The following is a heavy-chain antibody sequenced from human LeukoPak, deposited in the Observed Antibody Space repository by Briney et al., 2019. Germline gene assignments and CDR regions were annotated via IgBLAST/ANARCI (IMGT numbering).Heavy chain of an antibody. D-gene: IGHD3-10*01. CDR2: ISAPGST. J-gene: IGHJ4*02. CDR1: GGSISNYY. Sequence: SETLSLTCTVSGGSISNYYWSWIRQSAGKGLEWIWRISAPGSTTYNPSLKSRVTMSLDTSKSQFSLKLNYMTAADTAAYYCARDSYGSGSSTIDYWGQGTLVTVSS. V-gene: IGHV4-4*07. CDR3: ARDSYGSGSSTIDY.